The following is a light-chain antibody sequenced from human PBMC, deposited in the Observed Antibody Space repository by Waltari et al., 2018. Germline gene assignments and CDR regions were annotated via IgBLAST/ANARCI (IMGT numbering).Light chain of an antibody. CDR1: SSDVGGFEY. CDR2: EVS. CDR3: SSFAGSSQML. J-gene: IGLJ2*01. V-gene: IGLV2-8*01. Sequence: QSALTQPPSASGSPGQSVPISCTGTSSDVGGFEYVSWYQQHPGKVPRLMIYEVSKRPSGVPDRFSGSKSGNTASLTVSGLQVEDEADYYCSSFAGSSQMLFGGGTKLTVL.